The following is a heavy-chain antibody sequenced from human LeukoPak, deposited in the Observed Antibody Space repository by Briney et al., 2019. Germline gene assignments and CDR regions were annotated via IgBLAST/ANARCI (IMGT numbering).Heavy chain of an antibody. CDR3: ARRGPYSGYDYDY. D-gene: IGHD5-12*01. CDR1: GGSISSYY. J-gene: IGHJ4*02. Sequence: SETLSLTCTVSGGSISSYYWSWIRQPPGKGLGWIGYIYYSGSTNYNPSLKSRVTISVDTSKNQFSLKLSSVTAADTAVYYCARRGPYSGYDYDYWGQGTLVTVSS. CDR2: IYYSGST. V-gene: IGHV4-59*01.